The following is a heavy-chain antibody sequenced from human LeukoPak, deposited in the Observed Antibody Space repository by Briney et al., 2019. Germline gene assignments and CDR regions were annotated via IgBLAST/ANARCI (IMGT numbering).Heavy chain of an antibody. V-gene: IGHV4-4*07. D-gene: IGHD3-22*01. CDR1: GGSISSYY. Sequence: TSETLSLTCTVSGGSISSYYWSWIRQPAGKGLEWIGRIYTSGSTNYNPSLKSRVTMSVDASKNQFSLKLSSVTAADTAVYYCARDHDDSQTNWFDPWGQGTLVTVSS. J-gene: IGHJ5*02. CDR3: ARDHDDSQTNWFDP. CDR2: IYTSGST.